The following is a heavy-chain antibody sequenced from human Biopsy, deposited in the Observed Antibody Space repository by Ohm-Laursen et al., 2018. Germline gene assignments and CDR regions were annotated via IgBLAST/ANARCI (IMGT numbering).Heavy chain of an antibody. J-gene: IGHJ4*02. CDR3: ARAYRMYFFDF. Sequence: SSMKVSCKASGYTFTNYFLHWVRQAPGQGLEWMGMINPSNARTNYAQKFQGRVTMTRDTSTSTVYMDLGSLRSEDTALYFCARAYRMYFFDFWGQGSLVTVSA. V-gene: IGHV1-46*01. CDR2: INPSNART. CDR1: GYTFTNYF. D-gene: IGHD3-16*02.